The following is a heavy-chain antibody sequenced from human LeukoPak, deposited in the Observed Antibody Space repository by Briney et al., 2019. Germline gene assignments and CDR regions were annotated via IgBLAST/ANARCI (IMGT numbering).Heavy chain of an antibody. CDR2: ISSSSGTI. J-gene: IGHJ5*02. CDR1: GFTFSTYS. V-gene: IGHV3-48*01. Sequence: PGESLRLSCAASGFTFSTYSMNWVRQAPGKGREWVSYISSSSGTIYYADSVKGRFTISRDNAKNTLYLQMNSLRAEDTAVYYCARELSYGYSGYVRWFDPWGQGTLVTVSS. CDR3: ARELSYGYSGYVRWFDP. D-gene: IGHD5-12*01.